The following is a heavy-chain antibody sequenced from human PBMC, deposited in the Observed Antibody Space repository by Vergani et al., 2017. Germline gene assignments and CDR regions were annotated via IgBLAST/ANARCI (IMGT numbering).Heavy chain of an antibody. D-gene: IGHD1-26*01. CDR1: GFTFSSYA. Sequence: EVQLLESGGGLVQPGGSLRLSCAASGFTFSSYAMSWVRQAPGKGLEWVSAISGSGGSTYYADSVKGRFTISRDNSKNTLYLQMNSLRAEDMAVYYCAKRSGSYDQFDYWGQGTLVTVSS. CDR2: ISGSGGST. V-gene: IGHV3-23*01. CDR3: AKRSGSYDQFDY. J-gene: IGHJ4*02.